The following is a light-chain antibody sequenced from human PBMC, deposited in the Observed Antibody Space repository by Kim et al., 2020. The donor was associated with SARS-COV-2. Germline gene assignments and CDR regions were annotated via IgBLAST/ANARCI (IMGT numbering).Light chain of an antibody. CDR1: QSINRW. Sequence: AASVGDRVTITGRASQSINRWLALYQQKPGQTPNLLIYEASSLQSGVPSRFSGSGSGTEFTLTISSLQPDDFATYYCQQYNGAGTFGQGTKVDIK. CDR3: QQYNGAGT. CDR2: EAS. V-gene: IGKV1-5*03. J-gene: IGKJ1*01.